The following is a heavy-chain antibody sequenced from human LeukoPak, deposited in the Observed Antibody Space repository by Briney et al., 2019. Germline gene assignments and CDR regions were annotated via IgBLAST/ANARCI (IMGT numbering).Heavy chain of an antibody. Sequence: GGSLRLSCAASGFTFSSYAMSWVRQAPGKGLEWVSAISGSGGSTYYADSVKGRFTIFRDNSKNTLYLQMNSLRAEDTAVYYCAKADCGGDCYERYYYYYYMDVWGKGTTVTVSS. J-gene: IGHJ6*03. CDR3: AKADCGGDCYERYYYYYYMDV. CDR1: GFTFSSYA. CDR2: ISGSGGST. D-gene: IGHD2-21*01. V-gene: IGHV3-23*01.